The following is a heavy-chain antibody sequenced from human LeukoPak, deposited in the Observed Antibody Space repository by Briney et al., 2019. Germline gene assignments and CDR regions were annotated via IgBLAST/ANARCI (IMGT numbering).Heavy chain of an antibody. CDR2: ISSSSSYI. CDR3: ASNIHYYYGMEV. Sequence: GGSLRLSCAASGFTFSSYSMNWVRQAPGKGLEWVSSISSSSSYIYYADSVKGRFTISRDNAKNSLYLQMNSLRAEDTAVYYCASNIHYYYGMEVWAKGPRSPSP. J-gene: IGHJ6*02. V-gene: IGHV3-21*01. CDR1: GFTFSSYS.